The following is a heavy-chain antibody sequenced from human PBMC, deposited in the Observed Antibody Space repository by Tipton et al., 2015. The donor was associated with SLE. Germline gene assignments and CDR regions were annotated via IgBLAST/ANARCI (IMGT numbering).Heavy chain of an antibody. D-gene: IGHD6-13*01. J-gene: IGHJ6*03. Sequence: LRLSCTVSGGSIHSGSYHWTWIRQPAGKGLEWIGRIYTRGSTDYNPSLKSRVTISVDTSKNQVSLRLTSVTAADTAVYYCARGGEYGSSWHPRNYYYMDVWGKGTTVTVSS. CDR3: ARGGEYGSSWHPRNYYYMDV. CDR2: IYTRGST. CDR1: GGSIHSGSYH. V-gene: IGHV4-61*02.